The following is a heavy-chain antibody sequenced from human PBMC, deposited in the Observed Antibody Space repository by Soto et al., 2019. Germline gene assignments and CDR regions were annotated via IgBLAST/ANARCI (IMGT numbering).Heavy chain of an antibody. CDR2: IWYDGSNK. CDR3: ARDPGVVVVAATPDY. J-gene: IGHJ4*02. CDR1: GFTFSSYG. V-gene: IGHV3-33*01. Sequence: GGSLRLSCAASGFTFSSYGMHWVRQAPGKGLEWVAVIWYDGSNKYYADSVKGRFTISRDNSKNTLYLQMNSLRAEDTAVYYCARDPGVVVVAATPDYWGQGTLVTVSS. D-gene: IGHD2-15*01.